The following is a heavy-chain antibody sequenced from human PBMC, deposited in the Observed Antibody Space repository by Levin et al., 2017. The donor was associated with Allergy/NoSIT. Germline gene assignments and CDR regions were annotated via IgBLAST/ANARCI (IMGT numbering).Heavy chain of an antibody. CDR3: ARGTHEIVVVVAATRRVGYFDR. CDR1: GGSISSGGYY. J-gene: IGHJ2*01. CDR2: IYYSGST. D-gene: IGHD2-15*01. V-gene: IGHV4-31*03. Sequence: KPGGSLRLSCTVSGGSISSGGYYWSWIRQHPGKGLEWIGYIYYSGSTYYNPSLKRRVTISVDTSKNQFSLKLSSVTAADTAVYYCARGTHEIVVVVAATRRVGYFDRWGRGTLVTVSS.